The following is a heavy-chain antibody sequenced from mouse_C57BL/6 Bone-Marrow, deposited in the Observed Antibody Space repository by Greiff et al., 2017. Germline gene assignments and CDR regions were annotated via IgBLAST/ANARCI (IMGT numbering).Heavy chain of an antibody. D-gene: IGHD2-3*01. V-gene: IGHV1-55*01. CDR3: ARGGNLYVPFRY. J-gene: IGHJ2*01. CDR2: IYPGSGST. CDR1: GYTFTSYW. Sequence: QVQLQQPGAELVKPGASVKMSCKASGYTFTSYWITWVKQRPGQGLEWIGDIYPGSGSTNYNEKFKSKATLTVDTSSSTAYMQLSSLTSEDSAVYYGARGGNLYVPFRYWGQGTTLTVSS.